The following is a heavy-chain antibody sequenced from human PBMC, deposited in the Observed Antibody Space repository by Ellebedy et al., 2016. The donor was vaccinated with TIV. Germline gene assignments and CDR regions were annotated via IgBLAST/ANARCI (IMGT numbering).Heavy chain of an antibody. J-gene: IGHJ6*02. CDR2: INDAGST. CDR1: GGSFSGHY. CDR3: ARDRTEGSGSYWWKVNYYYYYGMDV. D-gene: IGHD3-10*01. Sequence: SETLSLXXAVYGGSFSGHYWSWIRQSPGKGLEWIGEINDAGSTNYNPSLKSRVTLSVDTSKNQFSLRLTSVTAADTAVYYCARDRTEGSGSYWWKVNYYYYYGMDVWGQGTTVTVSS. V-gene: IGHV4-34*01.